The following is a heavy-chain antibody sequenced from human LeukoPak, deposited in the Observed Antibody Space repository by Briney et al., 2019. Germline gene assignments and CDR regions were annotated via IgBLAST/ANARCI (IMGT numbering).Heavy chain of an antibody. J-gene: IGHJ6*02. V-gene: IGHV1-18*01. Sequence: GASVKASCKASGYTFTSYGISWVRQAPGQGLEWMGWISAYNGNTNYAQKLQGRVTMTTDTSTSTAYMELRSLRSDDTAVYYCAGVRYDSSGYYYYYGMDVWGQGTTVTVSS. D-gene: IGHD3-22*01. CDR3: AGVRYDSSGYYYYYGMDV. CDR1: GYTFTSYG. CDR2: ISAYNGNT.